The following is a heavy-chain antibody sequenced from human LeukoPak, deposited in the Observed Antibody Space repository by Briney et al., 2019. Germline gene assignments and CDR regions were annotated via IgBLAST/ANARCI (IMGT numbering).Heavy chain of an antibody. CDR1: GGSFSGYY. V-gene: IGHV4-34*01. Sequence: SETLSLTCAVYGGSFSGYYWSWIRQPPGKGLEWIGEINHSGSTNYNPSLKSRVTISVDTSKNQFSLKLSSVTAADTAVYYCARVDYSRHRGVDYYYMDVWGKGATVTVSS. J-gene: IGHJ6*03. CDR2: INHSGST. D-gene: IGHD6-13*01. CDR3: ARVDYSRHRGVDYYYMDV.